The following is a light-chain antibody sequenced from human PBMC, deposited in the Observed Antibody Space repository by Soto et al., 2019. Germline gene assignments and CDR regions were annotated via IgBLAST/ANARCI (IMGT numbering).Light chain of an antibody. CDR3: SSYTSSSTYV. CDR2: EVS. V-gene: IGLV2-14*01. J-gene: IGLJ1*01. CDR1: SSDVGGYNF. Sequence: QSVLTQPASVFGSPGQSITISCTGTSSDVGGYNFVSWYQQHPGKAPRLMIYEVSNRPSGVSNRFSSSKSGNTASLTISGLQAEDEADYYCSSYTSSSTYVFGPGTKVNVL.